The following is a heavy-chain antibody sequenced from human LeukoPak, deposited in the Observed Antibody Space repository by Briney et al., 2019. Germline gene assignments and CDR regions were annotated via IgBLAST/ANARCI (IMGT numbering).Heavy chain of an antibody. CDR1: GGSFSGYY. D-gene: IGHD3-22*01. Sequence: SETLSLTCAVYGGSFSGYYWSWIRQPPGKGLEWIGEINHSGSTNYNPSLKSRVTISVDTSKNQFSLKLSSVTAADTAVYYCARFKGGYYDSSGYYYEYWYFDLWGRGTLVTVSS. CDR3: ARFKGGYYDSSGYYYEYWYFDL. V-gene: IGHV4-34*01. CDR2: INHSGST. J-gene: IGHJ2*01.